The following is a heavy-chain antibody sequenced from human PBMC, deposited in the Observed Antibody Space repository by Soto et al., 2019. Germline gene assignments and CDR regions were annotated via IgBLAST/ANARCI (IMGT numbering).Heavy chain of an antibody. D-gene: IGHD3-10*01. V-gene: IGHV3-73*01. CDR2: IRDRAYNYAT. J-gene: IGHJ4*02. CDR3: TRLISAAQDY. Sequence: PGGSLRLSCAASGFVFKDSSIHWVRQASGKGLEWVGRIRDRAYNYATAYSASVKGRFTISRDDSSNTAFLQMNSLKTEDTAIYYCTRLISAAQDYWGQGTLVTVSS. CDR1: GFVFKDSS.